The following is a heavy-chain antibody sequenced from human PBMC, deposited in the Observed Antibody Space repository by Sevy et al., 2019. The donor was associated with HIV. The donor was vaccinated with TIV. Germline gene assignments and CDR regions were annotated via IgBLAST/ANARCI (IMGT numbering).Heavy chain of an antibody. CDR3: ARSLAAAENWFDP. Sequence: GGSLRLSCVGSGFTFREYSMNWVRQAPGKGLEWFSYISGSSTTIEHANSVKGRFSISRDNADNSVFLQMNRLRVEDTAVYYCARSLAAAENWFDPWGQGTLVTVSS. D-gene: IGHD6-13*01. CDR2: ISGSSTTI. CDR1: GFTFREYS. J-gene: IGHJ5*02. V-gene: IGHV3-48*01.